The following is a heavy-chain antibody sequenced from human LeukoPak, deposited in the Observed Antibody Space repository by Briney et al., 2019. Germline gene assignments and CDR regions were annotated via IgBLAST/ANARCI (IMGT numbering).Heavy chain of an antibody. CDR2: ISGSGGST. Sequence: PGGSLRLSCAASGFTFSSYAMSWVRQAPGKGLEWVSAISGSGGSTYYADSVKGRFTISRDNSKNTLYLQMNSLRAEDTAVYYCAKDWENYYDSSADYWGQGTLVTVSS. CDR3: AKDWENYYDSSADY. CDR1: GFTFSSYA. J-gene: IGHJ4*02. D-gene: IGHD3-22*01. V-gene: IGHV3-23*01.